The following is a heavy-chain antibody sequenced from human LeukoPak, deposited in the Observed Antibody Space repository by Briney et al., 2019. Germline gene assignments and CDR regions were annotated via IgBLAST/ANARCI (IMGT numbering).Heavy chain of an antibody. CDR2: INSGSNDI. Sequence: GGSLRLSCAVSGFTVSDYPMNWVRQAPGKGLEWVSHINSGSNDIWYADSVKGRFTISRNNARSSLYLQMNSLRDEDTAVYYCATDRDWAFDYWGQGTLVTVSS. CDR1: GFTVSDYP. CDR3: ATDRDWAFDY. V-gene: IGHV3-48*02. J-gene: IGHJ4*02. D-gene: IGHD3/OR15-3a*01.